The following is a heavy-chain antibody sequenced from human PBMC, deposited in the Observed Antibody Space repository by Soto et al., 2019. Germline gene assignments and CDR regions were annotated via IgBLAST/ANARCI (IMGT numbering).Heavy chain of an antibody. V-gene: IGHV3-15*07. J-gene: IGHJ4*02. Sequence: EVQLVESGGGLVKPGGSLRLSCAASGFTFSNAWMNWVRQAPGKGLEWVGRIKSKTDGGTTDYAAPVKGRLTISRDDSKNTLYLQMNSLKTEDTAVYYCTTESGYDILTGYYSVDYWGQGTLVTVSS. CDR2: IKSKTDGGTT. CDR1: GFTFSNAW. D-gene: IGHD3-9*01. CDR3: TTESGYDILTGYYSVDY.